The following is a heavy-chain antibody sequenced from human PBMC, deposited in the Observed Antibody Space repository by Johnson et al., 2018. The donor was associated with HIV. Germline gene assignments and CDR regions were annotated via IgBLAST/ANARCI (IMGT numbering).Heavy chain of an antibody. CDR3: AKKGGLDSSSGDEFHI. V-gene: IGHV3-30*18. D-gene: IGHD6-6*01. Sequence: QVQLVESGGGVVQSGRSLRLSCAVSGFTVSSNYMSWVRQAPGKGLEWVAVISYDGSNKYYADSVKGRFTISRDNSKNTLYLQMNSLRAEDTAVYYCAKKGGLDSSSGDEFHIWGQGTMVTVSS. J-gene: IGHJ3*02. CDR1: GFTVSSNY. CDR2: ISYDGSNK.